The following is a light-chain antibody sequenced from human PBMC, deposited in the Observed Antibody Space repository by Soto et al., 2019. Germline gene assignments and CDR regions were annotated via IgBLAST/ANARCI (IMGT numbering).Light chain of an antibody. CDR2: GAS. CDR1: QSVRSSY. V-gene: IGKV3-20*01. J-gene: IGKJ3*01. Sequence: EVVLTQSPGTLSLSPGERATLSSRASQSVRSSYVAWYQQKPGQAPRLLIYGASSRATGIPDRFSGSGSGTDFTLTISRLEPEDFAVYYCQQYGSSTFTFGPGTTVDIK. CDR3: QQYGSSTFT.